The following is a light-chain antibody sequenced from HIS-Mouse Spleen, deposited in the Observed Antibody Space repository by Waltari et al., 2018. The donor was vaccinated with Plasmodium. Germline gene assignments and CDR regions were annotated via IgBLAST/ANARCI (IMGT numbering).Light chain of an antibody. CDR1: LSDVASYNL. CDR2: EGS. Sequence: QSALTPPASVSGSPGQSLTISCTGTLSDVASYNLVSWHQQHPGKAPKLMIYEGSKPPSGVSNRFSGSKSGNTASLTISGLQAEDEADYYCCSYAGSSTYVFGTGTKVTVL. V-gene: IGLV2-23*01. CDR3: CSYAGSSTYV. J-gene: IGLJ1*01.